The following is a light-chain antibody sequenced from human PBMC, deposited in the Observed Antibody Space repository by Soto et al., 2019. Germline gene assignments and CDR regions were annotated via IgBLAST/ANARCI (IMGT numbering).Light chain of an antibody. CDR2: FVS. V-gene: IGKV2-28*01. CDR3: MQALQTRT. CDR1: QSLLHSNGYNY. J-gene: IGKJ1*01. Sequence: DIVMTQSPLSLSVTPGEPASISCRSSQSLLHSNGYNYLDWYLQKPGQSPQLLIYFVSNRASGVPDRFSGSGSGTDFTLTISRVEPEDVGVYYCMQALQTRTFGQGTKVEIK.